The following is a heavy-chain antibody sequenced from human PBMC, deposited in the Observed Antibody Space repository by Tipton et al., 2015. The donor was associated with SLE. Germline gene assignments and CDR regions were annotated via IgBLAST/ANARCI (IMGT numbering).Heavy chain of an antibody. D-gene: IGHD1-26*01. CDR2: INHSGTT. Sequence: TLSLTCAVYGGSFSSYYWTWVRQPPGKGLEWVGEINHSGTTNYSPSLKSRVTISEDTSKNHFSLKLSSVTAADTAVYYCAMGQWEPALGFWGQGTTVTVS. V-gene: IGHV4-34*01. CDR3: AMGQWEPALGF. CDR1: GGSFSSYY. J-gene: IGHJ6*02.